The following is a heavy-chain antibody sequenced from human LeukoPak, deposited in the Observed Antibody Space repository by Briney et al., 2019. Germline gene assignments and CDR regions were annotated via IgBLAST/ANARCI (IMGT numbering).Heavy chain of an antibody. Sequence: GGSLRLSCLASGFTFSTYSLSWVRQAPGKGLEWVSPISSAGGSKYYTDSVKGRFTISRDNSKNMLYLQMNSLRAEDTAVYYCAKESTTTGYIDYWAQGTLVTVSS. J-gene: IGHJ4*02. CDR1: GFTFSTYS. CDR3: AKESTTTGYIDY. CDR2: ISSAGGSK. V-gene: IGHV3-23*01. D-gene: IGHD5-24*01.